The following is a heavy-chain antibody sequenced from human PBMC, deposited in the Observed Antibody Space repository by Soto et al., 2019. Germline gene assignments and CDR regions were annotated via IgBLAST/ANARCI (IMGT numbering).Heavy chain of an antibody. CDR2: ISFDGANT. CDR1: GFTFSSYN. Sequence: QVQLVESGGGVVPPGGSLRVSCVASGFTFSSYNMHWVRQAPGEGLEWVAVISFDGANTFYADSVKGRFTISRDISRDTLYLQMSSLGDEDTAIYYCGRDGYNRGGFDYWGQGTLVTVSS. CDR3: GRDGYNRGGFDY. V-gene: IGHV3-30-3*01. J-gene: IGHJ4*02. D-gene: IGHD3-10*01.